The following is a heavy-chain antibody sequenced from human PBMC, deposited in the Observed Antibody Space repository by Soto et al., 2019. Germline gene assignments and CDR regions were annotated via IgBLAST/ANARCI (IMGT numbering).Heavy chain of an antibody. CDR1: GYTFTSYG. CDR3: NMYHYDSSGSPFDY. V-gene: IGHV1-18*01. CDR2: ISAYNGNT. J-gene: IGHJ4*02. Sequence: ASVKVSCKASGYTFTSYGISWVRQAPGQRLEWMGWISAYNGNTKYAQKLQGRFTISRDDSKNTAYLQMNSLKTEDTAVYYCNMYHYDSSGSPFDYWGQGTLVTVSS. D-gene: IGHD3-22*01.